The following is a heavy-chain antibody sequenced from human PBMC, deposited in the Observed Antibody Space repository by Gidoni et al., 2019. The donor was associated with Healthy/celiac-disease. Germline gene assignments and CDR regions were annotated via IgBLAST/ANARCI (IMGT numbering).Heavy chain of an antibody. Sequence: QITLKESGPTLVKPTQTLTLTCPFPGFPPSTSGVGVGWIRQPPGKALEWLALIYWDDDKRYSPSLKSRLTITKDTSKNQVVLTMTNMDPVDTATYYCAHSDSSSKYFDYWGQGTLVTVSS. CDR3: AHSDSSSKYFDY. V-gene: IGHV2-5*02. CDR2: IYWDDDK. J-gene: IGHJ4*02. D-gene: IGHD6-6*01. CDR1: GFPPSTSGVG.